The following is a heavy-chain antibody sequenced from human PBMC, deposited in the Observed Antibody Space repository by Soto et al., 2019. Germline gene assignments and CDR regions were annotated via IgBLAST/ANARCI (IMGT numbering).Heavy chain of an antibody. V-gene: IGHV3-23*01. Sequence: PGESLKISCAASGFTFSSYAMSWVRQAPGKGLEWVSAISGSGGSTYYADSVKGRFTISRDNSKNTLYLQMNSLRAEDTAVYYCAKGLGCSGGSGYTPFDYWGRGTLVPVSS. CDR2: ISGSGGST. D-gene: IGHD2-15*01. CDR1: GFTFSSYA. J-gene: IGHJ4*02. CDR3: AKGLGCSGGSGYTPFDY.